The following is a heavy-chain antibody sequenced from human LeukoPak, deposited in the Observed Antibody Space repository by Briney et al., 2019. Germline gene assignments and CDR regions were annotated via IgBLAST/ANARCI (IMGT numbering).Heavy chain of an antibody. J-gene: IGHJ4*02. V-gene: IGHV3-53*01. D-gene: IGHD3-22*01. CDR2: IYSGGST. Sequence: GGSLRLSCAASGFTVSSNYMSWVRQAPGKRLEWVSVIYSGGSTYYADSVKGRFTISRDNSKNTLYLQMNSLRAEDTAVYYCARDGYDSSGYYSADWGQGTLVTVSS. CDR1: GFTVSSNY. CDR3: ARDGYDSSGYYSAD.